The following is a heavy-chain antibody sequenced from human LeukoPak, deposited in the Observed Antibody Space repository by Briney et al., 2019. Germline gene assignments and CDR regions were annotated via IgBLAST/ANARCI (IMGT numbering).Heavy chain of an antibody. CDR2: IYSGGST. Sequence: GGSLRLSCAASGFTVSSNYMSWVRQAPGKGLEWVSVIYSGGSTYYADSVKGRFTISRDNSKNTLYLQMNSLRAEDTAVYYCARGSNGSGSYYPYPGYWGQGTLVTVSS. J-gene: IGHJ4*02. D-gene: IGHD3-10*01. CDR3: ARGSNGSGSYYPYPGY. V-gene: IGHV3-53*01. CDR1: GFTVSSNY.